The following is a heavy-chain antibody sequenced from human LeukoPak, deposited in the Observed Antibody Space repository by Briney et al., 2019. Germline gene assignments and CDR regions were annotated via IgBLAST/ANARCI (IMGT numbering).Heavy chain of an antibody. CDR1: GGSISSYY. CDR2: VYYSGST. V-gene: IGHV4-59*01. CDR3: ARDGYYDSSGYSLPDY. D-gene: IGHD3-22*01. J-gene: IGHJ4*02. Sequence: SETLSLTCTVSGGSISSYYWSWIRQPPGKGLEWIGYVYYSGSTNYNPSLKSRVTISVDTSKNQFSLKLSSVTAADTAVYHCARDGYYDSSGYSLPDYWGQGTLVTVSS.